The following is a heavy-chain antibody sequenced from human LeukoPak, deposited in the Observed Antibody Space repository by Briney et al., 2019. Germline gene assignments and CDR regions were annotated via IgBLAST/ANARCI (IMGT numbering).Heavy chain of an antibody. Sequence: PSETLSLTCTVSGGFISSHFWSWIRQAPGKGLEWIAYIHYSESTNYNPSLKSRVTISLDTSKNQFSLMLSSVTAADTAVYYCARGSIVLMVYAIGGDFDYWGQGTLVTVSS. D-gene: IGHD2-8*01. V-gene: IGHV4-59*11. CDR1: GGFISSHF. CDR3: ARGSIVLMVYAIGGDFDY. J-gene: IGHJ4*02. CDR2: IHYSEST.